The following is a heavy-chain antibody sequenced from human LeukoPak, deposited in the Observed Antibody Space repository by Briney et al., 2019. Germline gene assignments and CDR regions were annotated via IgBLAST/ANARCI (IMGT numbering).Heavy chain of an antibody. V-gene: IGHV1-18*01. J-gene: IGHJ4*02. CDR1: GYTFISYG. CDR3: ARGSPPRRNYDSRGYYSYYFDY. CDR2: ISAYNGNT. Sequence: ASVKVSCKASGYTFISYGISWVRQAPGQGLEWMGWISAYNGNTNYAQKLQGRVTMTTDTSTSTVYMELRSLRSDDTAVYYCARGSPPRRNYDSRGYYSYYFDYWGQGTLVTVSS. D-gene: IGHD3-22*01.